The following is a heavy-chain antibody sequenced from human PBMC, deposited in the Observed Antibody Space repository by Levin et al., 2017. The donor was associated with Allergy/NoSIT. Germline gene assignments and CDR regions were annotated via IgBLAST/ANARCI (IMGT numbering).Heavy chain of an antibody. CDR1: GFTFNSYW. J-gene: IGHJ4*02. Sequence: PGGSLRLSCAASGFTFNSYWMHWVRQAPGKGLVWVSRINSDGSSTSYADSVEGRFTISRDNAKNTLYLQMNSLRAEDTAVYYCAREPYGSGRGADYWGQGTPVTVSS. CDR2: INSDGSST. V-gene: IGHV3-74*01. CDR3: AREPYGSGRGADY. D-gene: IGHD3-10*01.